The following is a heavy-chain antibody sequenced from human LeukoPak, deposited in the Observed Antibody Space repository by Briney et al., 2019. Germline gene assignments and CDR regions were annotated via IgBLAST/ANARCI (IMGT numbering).Heavy chain of an antibody. CDR2: IYYSGST. J-gene: IGHJ4*02. Sequence: SETLSLTCTVSGGSISSGDYYWSWIRQPPGKGLEWIGYIYYSGSTYYNPSLKSRVTISVDTSKNQFSLKLSSVTAADTAVYYCARGQPYNDFWSGKGGFDYWGQGTLVTVSS. V-gene: IGHV4-30-4*08. D-gene: IGHD3-3*01. CDR1: GGSISSGDYY. CDR3: ARGQPYNDFWSGKGGFDY.